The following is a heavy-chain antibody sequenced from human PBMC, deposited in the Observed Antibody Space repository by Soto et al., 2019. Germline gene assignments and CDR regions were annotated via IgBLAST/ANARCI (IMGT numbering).Heavy chain of an antibody. CDR2: ISYDGSNK. J-gene: IGHJ4*02. CDR3: ARDWVYGSY. V-gene: IGHV3-30-3*01. CDR1: GFTFSSYA. D-gene: IGHD3-10*01. Sequence: GGSLILSCAASGFTFSSYAIHWVRQAPGKGLEWVAVISYDGSNKYYADSVKGRFTISRDNSKNTLYLQMNSLRAEDTAVYYCARDWVYGSYWGQGTLVTVSS.